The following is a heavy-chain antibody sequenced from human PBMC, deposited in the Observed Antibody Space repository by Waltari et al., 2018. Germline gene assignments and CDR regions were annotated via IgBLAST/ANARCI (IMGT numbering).Heavy chain of an antibody. J-gene: IGHJ4*02. CDR2: IIPIFGTA. CDR3: ARGITWGHFDY. Sequence: VQLVQSGAEVKKPGEYLKISCKASGYTFSSYAISWVRQAPGQGLEWMGGIIPIFGTANYAQKFQGRVTITADKSTSTAYMELSSLRSEDTAVYYCARGITWGHFDYWGQGTLVTVSS. V-gene: IGHV1-69*06. CDR1: GYTFSSYA. D-gene: IGHD7-27*01.